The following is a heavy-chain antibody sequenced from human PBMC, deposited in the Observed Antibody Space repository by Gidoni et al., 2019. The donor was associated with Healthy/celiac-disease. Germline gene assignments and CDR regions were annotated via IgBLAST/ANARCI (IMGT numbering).Heavy chain of an antibody. CDR1: GFTFSSYA. Sequence: GGSLRLSCAASGFTFSSYAMSWVRQAPGKGLEWVSAISGSGGSTYYADSVKGRFTISRDNPKNTLYLQMNSLRAEDTAVYSCAKVTRSSSWSFDYWGQGTLVTVSS. D-gene: IGHD6-13*01. J-gene: IGHJ4*02. V-gene: IGHV3-23*01. CDR3: AKVTRSSSWSFDY. CDR2: ISGSGGST.